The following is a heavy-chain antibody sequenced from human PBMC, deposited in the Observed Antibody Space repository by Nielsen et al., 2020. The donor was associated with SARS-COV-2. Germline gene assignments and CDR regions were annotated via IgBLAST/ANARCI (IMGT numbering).Heavy chain of an antibody. CDR3: AKETGPY. D-gene: IGHD1-14*01. J-gene: IGHJ4*02. CDR1: GFTFSIYG. CDR2: ISFDGSKQ. Sequence: GESLKISCAASGFTFSIYGMHWVRQAPGKGLEWVAVISFDGSKQYYADSVKGRFTISRDNSKNTMYLQMNSLRAEDTAVYYCAKETGPYCGQGTLVTVSS. V-gene: IGHV3-30*18.